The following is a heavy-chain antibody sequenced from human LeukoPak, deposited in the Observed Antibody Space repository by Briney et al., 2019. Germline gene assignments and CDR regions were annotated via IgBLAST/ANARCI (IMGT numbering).Heavy chain of an antibody. J-gene: IGHJ4*02. CDR2: INHSGST. CDR3: AREAITMVRGVIGAYYFDY. CDR1: GGSFSGYY. V-gene: IGHV4-34*01. D-gene: IGHD3-10*01. Sequence: SETLSLTCAVYGGSFSGYYWSWIRQPPGKGLEWIGEINHSGSTNYNPSLKSRVTISVDTSKNQFSLKLSSVTAADTAVYYCAREAITMVRGVIGAYYFDYWGQGTLVTVSS.